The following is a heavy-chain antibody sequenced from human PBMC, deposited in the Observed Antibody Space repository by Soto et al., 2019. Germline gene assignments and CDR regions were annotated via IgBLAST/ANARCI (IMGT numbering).Heavy chain of an antibody. CDR3: ASPHSSSRLESFGDGMDV. J-gene: IGHJ6*02. D-gene: IGHD6-6*01. CDR1: GGTFSSYA. CDR2: HIPIFGKA. Sequence: QVQLVQSGAEVKKPWSSVKVSCKASGGTFSSYAISWVRQAPGQVLEWMGGHIPIFGKANYAQKWQGRVTITAEESTSTAYTALSSLGSEDTAVYYCASPHSSSRLESFGDGMDVWGQGTKVTVSS. V-gene: IGHV1-69*01.